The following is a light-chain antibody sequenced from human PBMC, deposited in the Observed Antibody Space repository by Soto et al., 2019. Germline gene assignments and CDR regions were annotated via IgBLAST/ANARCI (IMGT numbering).Light chain of an antibody. CDR1: SSDVGGYNY. CDR3: CSYAVSPLYV. Sequence: QSALTQPRSVSGSPGQSVTISCTGTSSDVGGYNYVSWYQQHPGKAPKLMIYDVSKRPSGVPDRFSGSKSGNTASLTISGLQAEDEADYYCCSYAVSPLYVFGTGTKVTVL. CDR2: DVS. J-gene: IGLJ1*01. V-gene: IGLV2-11*01.